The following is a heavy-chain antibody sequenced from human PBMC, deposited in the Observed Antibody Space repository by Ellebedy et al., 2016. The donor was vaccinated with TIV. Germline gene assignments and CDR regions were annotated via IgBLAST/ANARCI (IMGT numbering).Heavy chain of an antibody. Sequence: YADSLKGRFTISRDNSKNTLYLQMNSLRAEDTAVYYCAKYLTGWQVDYWGQGTVVTVST. J-gene: IGHJ4*02. V-gene: IGHV3-23*05. D-gene: IGHD1-20*01. CDR3: AKYLTGWQVDY.